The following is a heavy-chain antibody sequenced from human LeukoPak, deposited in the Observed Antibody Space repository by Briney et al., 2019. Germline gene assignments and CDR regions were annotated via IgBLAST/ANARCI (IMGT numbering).Heavy chain of an antibody. CDR2: INADGSTT. V-gene: IGHV3-74*01. J-gene: IGHJ3*01. CDR1: GFTFGNSW. Sequence: GGSLRLSCAASGFTFGNSWVHWVRQAPGKGLVWVSLINADGSTTTYADSVKGRFTISRDNARNTLSLQMNSLTIEATAVYYCVVVVEPPDSDGFDVWGQGTMITVSS. CDR3: VVVVEPPDSDGFDV. D-gene: IGHD1-14*01.